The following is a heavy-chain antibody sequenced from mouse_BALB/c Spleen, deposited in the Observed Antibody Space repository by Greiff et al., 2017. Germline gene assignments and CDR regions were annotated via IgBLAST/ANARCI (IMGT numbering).Heavy chain of an antibody. CDR2: IDPANGNT. V-gene: IGHV14-3*02. D-gene: IGHD2-10*02. CDR1: GFNIKDTY. J-gene: IGHJ4*01. Sequence: EVQLKESGAELVKPGASVKLSCTASGFNIKDTYMHWVKQRPEQGLEWIGRIDPANGNTKYDPKFQGKATITADTSSNTAYLQLSSLTSEDTAVYYCARSQYGNYVEAMDYWGQGTSVTVSS. CDR3: ARSQYGNYVEAMDY.